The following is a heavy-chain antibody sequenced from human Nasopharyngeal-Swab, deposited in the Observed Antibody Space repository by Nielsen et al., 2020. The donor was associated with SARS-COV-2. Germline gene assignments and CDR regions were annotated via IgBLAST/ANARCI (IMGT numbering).Heavy chain of an antibody. V-gene: IGHV3-23*01. D-gene: IGHD6-13*01. Sequence: GGSLRLSCAASGFTLSSCAMSWVRQAPGKGLEWVSAITGSGISTYYADSVKGRLTISRDTSKNILYLQMNSLRAEDTAVYYCARGGSYSSSWYPTYWGQGTLVTVSS. CDR3: ARGGSYSSSWYPTY. J-gene: IGHJ4*02. CDR2: ITGSGIST. CDR1: GFTLSSCA.